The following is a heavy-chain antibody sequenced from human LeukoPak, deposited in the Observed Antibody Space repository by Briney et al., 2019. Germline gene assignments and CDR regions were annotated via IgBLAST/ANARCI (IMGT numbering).Heavy chain of an antibody. CDR1: GFTFSSYS. CDR2: ISSSSSYI. J-gene: IGHJ4*02. CDR3: AIGRFNDIGY. V-gene: IGHV3-21*01. Sequence: GGSLRVSCAASGFTFSSYSMNWVRQARGKGLEWVSSISSSSSYIYYADSVKGRFTISRDNAKNSLYLQMNSLRAEDTAVYYCAIGRFNDIGYWGQGTLVTVSS. D-gene: IGHD3-9*01.